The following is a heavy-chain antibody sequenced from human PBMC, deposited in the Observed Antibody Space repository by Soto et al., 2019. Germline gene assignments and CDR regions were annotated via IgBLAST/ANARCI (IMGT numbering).Heavy chain of an antibody. CDR2: IYSGGST. J-gene: IGHJ4*02. V-gene: IGHV3-66*01. D-gene: IGHD3-16*01. CDR3: ARDPWAADY. Sequence: EVQLVESGGGLVQPGGSLRLPCAASGFTVSTKYMSWVRQAPGKGLEWVSVIYSGGSTFYADSVRGRFTISRDNSKNTVNLQMNSLRAEDTAVYYCARDPWAADYWGQGTLATVSS. CDR1: GFTVSTKY.